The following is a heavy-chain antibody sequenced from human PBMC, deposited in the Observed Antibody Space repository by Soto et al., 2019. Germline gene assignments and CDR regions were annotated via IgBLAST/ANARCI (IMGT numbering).Heavy chain of an antibody. CDR1: GFTFRSYA. J-gene: IGHJ2*01. CDR2: ISGSGGRK. D-gene: IGHD2-2*01. V-gene: IGHV3-23*01. CDR3: TSLPSSRVPAATHWYFDL. Sequence: GGSLRLSCAASGFTFRSYAMSWVRQAPGKGLEWVSAISGSGGRKNYADSVKGRFTMNRDNSKNTLYLQMTSLIAENRVVYYCTSLPSSRVPAATHWYFDLWGRGTLVTVSS.